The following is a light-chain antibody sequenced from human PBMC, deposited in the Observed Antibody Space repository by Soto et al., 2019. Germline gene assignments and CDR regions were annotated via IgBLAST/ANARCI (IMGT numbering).Light chain of an antibody. CDR2: GAS. J-gene: IGKJ1*01. V-gene: IGKV1-5*01. Sequence: DIQMTQSPPTLSASVGDRVTITCRASQSIRHYLAWYQQMPGKAPKLLIYGASTLQSGVPSMFSGSGSATEFTLTISSLQPDNVGTYFCQHHNSYSQTFGQGTKVEIK. CDR3: QHHNSYSQT. CDR1: QSIRHY.